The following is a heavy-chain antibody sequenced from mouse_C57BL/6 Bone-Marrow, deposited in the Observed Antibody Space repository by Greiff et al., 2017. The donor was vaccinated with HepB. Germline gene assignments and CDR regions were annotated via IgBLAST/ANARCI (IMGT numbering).Heavy chain of an antibody. CDR2: FTMYSDAT. Sequence: LQQSGAELVRPGSSVKLSCTDSYFAFMASAMHWVKQRPGHGLDWIGSFTMYSDATEYSENFKGKATLTTNTSSSTAYMELSSLTSEDSAVYYCASVAWFAYWGQGTLVTVSA. CDR1: YFAFMASA. V-gene: IGHV1-49*01. CDR3: ASVAWFAY. J-gene: IGHJ3*01.